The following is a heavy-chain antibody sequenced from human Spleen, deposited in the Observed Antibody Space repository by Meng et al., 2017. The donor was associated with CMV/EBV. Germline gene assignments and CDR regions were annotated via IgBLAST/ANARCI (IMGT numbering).Heavy chain of an antibody. D-gene: IGHD3-3*01. CDR1: GFTVSSNY. CDR3: VRDRYDFSQIGLYGMNV. CDR2: IYSGGST. Sequence: GESLKISCAASGFTVSSNYMSWVRQAPGKGLEWVSVIYSGGSTYYADSVKGRFTISRDNSKNTLYLQMNSLRAEDTAVYYCVRDRYDFSQIGLYGMNVWGQGTTVTVSS. J-gene: IGHJ6*02. V-gene: IGHV3-66*01.